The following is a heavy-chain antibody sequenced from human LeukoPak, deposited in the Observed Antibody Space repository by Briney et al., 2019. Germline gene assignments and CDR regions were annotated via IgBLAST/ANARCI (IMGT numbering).Heavy chain of an antibody. Sequence: GESLKISCKGSGYSFTSYWIGWVRQMPGKGLEWMGIIYPGDSDTRYSPSFQGQVTISADKSSSTAYLQWSSLKASDTAMYYCARQEYCSGGSCYTWFDPWGQGTLVTVPS. D-gene: IGHD2-15*01. V-gene: IGHV5-51*01. CDR3: ARQEYCSGGSCYTWFDP. CDR1: GYSFTSYW. J-gene: IGHJ5*02. CDR2: IYPGDSDT.